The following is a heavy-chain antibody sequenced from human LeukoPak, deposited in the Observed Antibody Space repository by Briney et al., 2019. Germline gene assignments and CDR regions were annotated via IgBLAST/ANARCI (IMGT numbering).Heavy chain of an antibody. D-gene: IGHD6-6*01. Sequence: PSETLSLTCTVSGYSISSTYYWSWIRQPPGNGLEWIGEINHSGSTNYNPSLKSRVTISVDTSKNQFSLKLSSVTAADTAVYYCAKSIAARRAGYYFDYWGQGTLVTVSS. CDR2: INHSGST. CDR1: GYSISSTYY. J-gene: IGHJ4*02. CDR3: AKSIAARRAGYYFDY. V-gene: IGHV4-38-2*02.